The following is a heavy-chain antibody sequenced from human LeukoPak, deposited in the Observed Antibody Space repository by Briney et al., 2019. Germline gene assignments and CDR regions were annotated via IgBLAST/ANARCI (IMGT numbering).Heavy chain of an antibody. D-gene: IGHD4-17*01. J-gene: IGHJ5*02. Sequence: GGSLRLSCAASGFILTDYGMHWVSQAPGKGLDWVAFMSYDGGNKYYADSVKGRFTISRDNSKNTLYLQMNTLGAEDTAVYYCAKVGRNYGDYNGWFDPWGQGTLVTVSS. CDR2: MSYDGGNK. V-gene: IGHV3-30*18. CDR3: AKVGRNYGDYNGWFDP. CDR1: GFILTDYG.